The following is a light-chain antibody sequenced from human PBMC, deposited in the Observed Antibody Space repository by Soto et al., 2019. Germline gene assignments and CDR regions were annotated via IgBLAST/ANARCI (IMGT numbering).Light chain of an antibody. CDR1: PSVSSK. V-gene: IGKV3-15*01. J-gene: IGKJ2*01. CDR3: QQYNNWPPYT. Sequence: EIVMTQSPATLSVSPGERATLACRASPSVSSKLVLYQQKSGQAPRLLIYGASTRGTGIPARFSGSGSGTKFTLTISSLQSEDFAVYYCQQYNNWPPYTCGQGTKLEIK. CDR2: GAS.